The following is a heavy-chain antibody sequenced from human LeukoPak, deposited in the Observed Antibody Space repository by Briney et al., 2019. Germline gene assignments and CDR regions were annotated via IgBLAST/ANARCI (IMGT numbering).Heavy chain of an antibody. V-gene: IGHV4-4*09. CDR1: GVSLSSYY. J-gene: IGHJ2*01. D-gene: IGHD6-19*01. CDR2: ISTSGST. CDR3: AGHDEGSGWYRSYIDL. Sequence: SETLSLTCTVSGVSLSSYYCSWIRQPPGKGLEWIGYISTSGSTDYSPSLKSRVTISVDRSKNQCSLNLSSVTAADTAVYYCAGHDEGSGWYRSYIDLWGRGTLVIVSS.